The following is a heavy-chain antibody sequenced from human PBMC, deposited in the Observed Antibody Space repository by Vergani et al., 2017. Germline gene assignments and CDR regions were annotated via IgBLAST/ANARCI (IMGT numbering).Heavy chain of an antibody. V-gene: IGHV6-1*01. CDR3: ARETIFGLVPGDYYYYGMDV. Sequence: QVQLQQSGPGLVKPSQTLSLTCAISGDSVSSNSAAWNWIRQSPSRGLEWLGRTYYRSKWYNDYAVSVKSRITINPDTSKNQSSLQLNSVTPEDTAVYYCARETIFGLVPGDYYYYGMDVWGQGTTVTVSS. CDR2: TYYRSKWYN. J-gene: IGHJ6*02. D-gene: IGHD3-3*01. CDR1: GDSVSSNSAA.